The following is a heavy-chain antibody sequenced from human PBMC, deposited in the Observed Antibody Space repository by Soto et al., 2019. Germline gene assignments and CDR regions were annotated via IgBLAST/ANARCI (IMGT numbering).Heavy chain of an antibody. J-gene: IGHJ4*02. CDR3: ATRVGPSGRYSFDY. CDR1: GFTDSTNF. D-gene: IGHD1-26*01. CDR2: IYTNDDT. V-gene: IGHV3-53*01. Sequence: GGSLRLSCAASGFTDSTNFMSWVRQAPGKGLEWVSVIYTNDDTYYAESVKGRFTISRDNSKYTLYLQMNSLRAEDTAIYYCATRVGPSGRYSFDYWGQGALVTVSS.